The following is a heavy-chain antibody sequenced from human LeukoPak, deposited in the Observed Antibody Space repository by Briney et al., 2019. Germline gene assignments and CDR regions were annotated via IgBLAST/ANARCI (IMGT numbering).Heavy chain of an antibody. CDR1: GFTFSIYS. D-gene: IGHD3-10*01. CDR3: ARDWFGETV. Sequence: SGGSLRLSCASSGFTFSIYSMNWVRQAPGRGLEWISFIRHDSSDLHYADSVKGRFTISRDNAIDSVYLQMNSLTAEDTGVYYCARDWFGETVWGRGTLVTVSS. CDR2: IRHDSSDL. V-gene: IGHV3-48*01. J-gene: IGHJ4*02.